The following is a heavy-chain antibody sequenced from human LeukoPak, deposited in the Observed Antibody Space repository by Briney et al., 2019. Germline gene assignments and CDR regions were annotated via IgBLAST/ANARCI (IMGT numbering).Heavy chain of an antibody. D-gene: IGHD2-15*01. V-gene: IGHV4-59*08. J-gene: IGHJ6*02. CDR2: IYYSGST. Sequence: PSETLSLTCTVSGGSISSYYWSWIRQPPGKGLEWIGYIYYSGSTNYNPSLKSRVTISVDTSKNQFSLKLSSVTAADTAVYYCARHQDGPDGLYYYYGMDVWGQGTTVTVSS. CDR1: GGSISSYY. CDR3: ARHQDGPDGLYYYYGMDV.